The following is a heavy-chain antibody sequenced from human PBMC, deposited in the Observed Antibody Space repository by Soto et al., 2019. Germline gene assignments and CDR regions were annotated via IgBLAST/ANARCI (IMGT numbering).Heavy chain of an antibody. V-gene: IGHV1-69*12. CDR1: GGTFSSYA. Sequence: QVQLVQSGAEVKKPGSSVKVSCKASGGTFSSYAISWVRQAPGQGLEWMGGIIPIFGTANYAQKFQGRVTITADESTSTAYMELSSLRSEDTAVYYCARSTFDWLLQSPLYNWFDPWGQGTLVTVSS. CDR3: ARSTFDWLLQSPLYNWFDP. D-gene: IGHD3-9*01. CDR2: IIPIFGTA. J-gene: IGHJ5*02.